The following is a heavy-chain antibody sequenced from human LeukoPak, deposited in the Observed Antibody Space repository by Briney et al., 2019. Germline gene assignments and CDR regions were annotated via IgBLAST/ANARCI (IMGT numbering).Heavy chain of an antibody. CDR2: IYHSGST. V-gene: IGHV4-30-2*01. J-gene: IGHJ4*02. CDR3: ARAVGTRGYSYPSTLFDY. D-gene: IGHD5-18*01. Sequence: SQTLSLTCAVSGGSTSSGGYSLSWIRQPPGKGLEWIVYIYHSGSTYYNPSLKSRVTISVDRSKNQFSLKLSSVTAADTAVYYCARAVGTRGYSYPSTLFDYWGQGTLVTVSS. CDR1: GGSTSSGGYS.